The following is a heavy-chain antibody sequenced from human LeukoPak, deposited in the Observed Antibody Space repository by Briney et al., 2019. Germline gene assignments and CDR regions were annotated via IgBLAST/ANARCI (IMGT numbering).Heavy chain of an antibody. V-gene: IGHV4-38-2*02. CDR2: IYHSGRT. D-gene: IGHD3-22*01. J-gene: IGHJ4*02. CDR3: AREDYDTSGYYRPY. Sequence: SETLSLTCGVSGYSISSGYYWGWIRQPPGKGLEWIGSIYHSGRTYYNSSLKSRVTISVDTSKNQFSLKLNSMTAADTAVHYCAREDYDTSGYYRPYWGQGTLVTVAS. CDR1: GYSISSGYY.